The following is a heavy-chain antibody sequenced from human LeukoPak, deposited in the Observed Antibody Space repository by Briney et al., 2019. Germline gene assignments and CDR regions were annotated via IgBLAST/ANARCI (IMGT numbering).Heavy chain of an antibody. J-gene: IGHJ4*02. CDR1: GGTFSSYA. CDR2: IIPIFGTA. CDR3: SRGPHWDPHFDF. V-gene: IGHV1-69*01. D-gene: IGHD7-27*01. Sequence: SVKVSCKASGGTFSSYAISWVRQAPGQGLEWMGGIIPIFGTANYAQKFQGRVTITADESTSTAYMELSSLRSDDTAVYYCSRGPHWDPHFDFWGQGTLVTVSS.